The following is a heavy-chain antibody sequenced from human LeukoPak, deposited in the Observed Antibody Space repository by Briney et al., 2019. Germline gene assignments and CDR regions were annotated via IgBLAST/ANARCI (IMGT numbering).Heavy chain of an antibody. J-gene: IGHJ2*01. CDR2: IYYTGST. V-gene: IGHV4-59*01. CDR3: ARDVVVVPAGRRYFDL. D-gene: IGHD2-2*01. Sequence: SETLSLTCAVSGASIRSSYWSWIRQPPGKGLEWIGCIYYTGSTNYNPSLKSRVTTSLDTSKNQFSLKLTSVTAADTAMYFCARDVVVVPAGRRYFDLWGRGTLVTVSS. CDR1: GASIRSSY.